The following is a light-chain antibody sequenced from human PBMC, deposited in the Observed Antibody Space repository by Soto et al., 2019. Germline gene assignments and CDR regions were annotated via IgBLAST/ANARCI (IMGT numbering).Light chain of an antibody. CDR3: CSYTVSATLV. J-gene: IGLJ3*02. CDR2: EVR. CDR1: TNDIGGYNY. V-gene: IGLV2-14*01. Sequence: QSALTQPASVSGSPGQSITISCSGTTNDIGGYNYVSWYQHHPGKVPKVIIYEVRNRPSGVSNRFSGSKSGNTASLTISGLQAEDEAGYYCCSYTVSATLVFGGGTKLTVL.